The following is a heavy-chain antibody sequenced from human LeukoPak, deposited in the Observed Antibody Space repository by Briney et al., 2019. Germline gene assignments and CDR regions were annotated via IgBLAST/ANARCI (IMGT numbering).Heavy chain of an antibody. CDR2: IRYDGSNK. Sequence: GGSLRLSCAASGFTFSSYGMHWVRQAPGKGLEWVAFIRYDGSNKYYADSVKGRFTISRDNSKNTLYLQMNSLRAEDTAVYYCARGGIVATITGWFDPWGQGTLVTVSS. J-gene: IGHJ5*02. CDR1: GFTFSSYG. D-gene: IGHD5-12*01. V-gene: IGHV3-30*02. CDR3: ARGGIVATITGWFDP.